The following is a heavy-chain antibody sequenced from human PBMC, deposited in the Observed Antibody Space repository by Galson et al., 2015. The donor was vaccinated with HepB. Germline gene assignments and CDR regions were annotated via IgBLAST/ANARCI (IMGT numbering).Heavy chain of an antibody. V-gene: IGHV3-33*01. Sequence: SLRLSCAASGFTFSSYGMHWVRQAPGKGLEWVAVIWYDGSNKYYADSVKGRFTISRDNSKNTLYLQMNSLRAEDTAVYYCARVGGYGGQRNPFDYWGQGTLVTVSS. J-gene: IGHJ4*02. CDR3: ARVGGYGGQRNPFDY. D-gene: IGHD4-23*01. CDR2: IWYDGSNK. CDR1: GFTFSSYG.